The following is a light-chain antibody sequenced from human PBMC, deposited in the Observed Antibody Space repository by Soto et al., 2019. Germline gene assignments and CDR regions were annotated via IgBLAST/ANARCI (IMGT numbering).Light chain of an antibody. CDR3: QQYSSWPRT. J-gene: IGKJ1*01. Sequence: EIVLTQSPAALSVSPGGRATLSCRASQDVMYDLAWYQQKPGQAPRLLVYGASTRATDAPPRFRGSGSGREFSLNISSLQSEDFATYYCQQYSSWPRTFGQGARVEIK. CDR2: GAS. V-gene: IGKV3-15*01. CDR1: QDVMYD.